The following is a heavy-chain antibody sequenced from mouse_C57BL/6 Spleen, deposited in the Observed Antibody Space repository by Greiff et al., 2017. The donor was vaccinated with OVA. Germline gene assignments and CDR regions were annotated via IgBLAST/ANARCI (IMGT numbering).Heavy chain of an antibody. Sequence: QVQLQQPGAELARPGASVKLSCKASGYTFTSYGISWVKQRTGQGLEWIGEIYPRSGNTYYNEKFKGKATLTADKSSSTAYMELRSLTSEDSAVYFCAREEDDYDPPWFAYWGQGTLVTVSA. V-gene: IGHV1-81*01. CDR1: GYTFTSYG. J-gene: IGHJ3*01. D-gene: IGHD2-4*01. CDR2: IYPRSGNT. CDR3: AREEDDYDPPWFAY.